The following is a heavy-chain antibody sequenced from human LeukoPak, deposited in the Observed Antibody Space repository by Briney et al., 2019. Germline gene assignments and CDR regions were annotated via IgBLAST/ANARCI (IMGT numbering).Heavy chain of an antibody. Sequence: GGSLRLSCAASGFTFSSYAMSWVRQAPGKGLEWVSAISGSGGSTYYADSVKGRFTISRDNSKNTLYLQMNSLRAEDTAVHYCAKVAGDSSWPYYYYYYYMDVWGKGTTVTVSS. V-gene: IGHV3-23*01. D-gene: IGHD6-13*01. J-gene: IGHJ6*03. CDR1: GFTFSSYA. CDR2: ISGSGGST. CDR3: AKVAGDSSWPYYYYYYYMDV.